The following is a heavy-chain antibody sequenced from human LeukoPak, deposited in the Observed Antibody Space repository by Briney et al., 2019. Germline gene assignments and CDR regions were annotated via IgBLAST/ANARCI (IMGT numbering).Heavy chain of an antibody. CDR1: GGSISSYY. Sequence: PSETLSLTCTVSGGSISSYYWSWIRQPPGKGLEWIGYINYSGSTIYNPSLKSRVTISVETSKNQFSLKLSSVTAAGTAVYYCARSGNWAYGSGSYYGFDIWGQGTMVTVSS. CDR3: ARSGNWAYGSGSYYGFDI. D-gene: IGHD3-10*01. CDR2: INYSGST. J-gene: IGHJ3*02. V-gene: IGHV4-59*01.